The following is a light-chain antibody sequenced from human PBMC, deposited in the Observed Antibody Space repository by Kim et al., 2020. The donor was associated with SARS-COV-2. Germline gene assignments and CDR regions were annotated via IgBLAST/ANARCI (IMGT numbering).Light chain of an antibody. Sequence: VSESPGQSITISCTGTSSDVGSYNLVSWYQQHPGKAPKLMIYEVSKRPSGVSNRFSGSKSGNTASLTISGLQAEDEADYYCCSYVVFGGGTQLTVL. CDR3: CSYVV. CDR2: EVS. J-gene: IGLJ2*01. CDR1: SSDVGSYNL. V-gene: IGLV2-23*02.